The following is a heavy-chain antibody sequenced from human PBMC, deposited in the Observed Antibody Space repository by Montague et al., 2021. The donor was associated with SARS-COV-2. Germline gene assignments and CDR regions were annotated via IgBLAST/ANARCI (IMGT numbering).Heavy chain of an antibody. J-gene: IGHJ5*02. V-gene: IGHV4-4*02. CDR3: ALPLGGARFDP. Sequence: SETLSFTCAVSGGSITSDNWWTWVRQSPGKGLEWIGEIYHSGTTNYNPSLQSRLTISIDKSRNHLSLNLTSVTAADTAIYYCALPLGGARFDPWGQGILVTVSS. CDR1: GGSITSDNW. CDR2: IYHSGTT. D-gene: IGHD3-16*01.